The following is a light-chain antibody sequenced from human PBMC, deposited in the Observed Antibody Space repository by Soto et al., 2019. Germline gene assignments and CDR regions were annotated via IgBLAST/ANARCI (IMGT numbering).Light chain of an antibody. CDR3: QQRSNWPWT. CDR2: GAS. Sequence: EIVLTQSPGTLSLSPGERATLFCRASQSFTTSQLAWYQQKPGQAPRVLIYGASSRATGVPDRFSASGSGTEFTLTISSLEPEDFEVYYCQQRSNWPWTFGQGTKVDIK. CDR1: QSFTTSQ. J-gene: IGKJ1*01. V-gene: IGKV3D-20*02.